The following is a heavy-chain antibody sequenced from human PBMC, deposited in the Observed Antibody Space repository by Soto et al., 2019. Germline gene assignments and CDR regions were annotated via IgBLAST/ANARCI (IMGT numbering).Heavy chain of an antibody. V-gene: IGHV1-2*02. CDR1: GYTFTDCY. CDR3: VRDGLVSSAKYYFDY. J-gene: IGHJ4*02. D-gene: IGHD6-13*01. Sequence: ASVKVSCKASGYTFTDCYVHWVRQAPGQGLEWMGWINPKSGGTNIAQRFKGRVNMTRDMSISTAYMELNSLKSDDTAVYYCVRDGLVSSAKYYFDYWGQGTRVTVSS. CDR2: INPKSGGT.